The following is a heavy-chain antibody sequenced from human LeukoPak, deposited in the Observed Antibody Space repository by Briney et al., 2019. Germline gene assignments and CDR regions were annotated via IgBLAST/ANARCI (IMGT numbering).Heavy chain of an antibody. J-gene: IGHJ5*02. CDR3: ARVNDILTGYYLGGAFDP. V-gene: IGHV3-74*01. D-gene: IGHD3-9*01. CDR1: GFTFRSDW. CDR2: ISGDGSTT. Sequence: GGSLRLSCAASGFTFRSDWMHWVRQPPGKGPEWISRISGDGSTTTYADSVKGRFTISRDNAKNTLYLQMNSLRAEDTAVYYCARVNDILTGYYLGGAFDPWGQGTLVTVSS.